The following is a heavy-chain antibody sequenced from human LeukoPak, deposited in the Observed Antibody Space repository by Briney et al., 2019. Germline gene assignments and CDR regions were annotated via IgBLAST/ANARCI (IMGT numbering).Heavy chain of an antibody. CDR2: INHSGST. CDR3: ARGLPRYCSGGSRYYGY. D-gene: IGHD2-15*01. CDR1: GGSISSGDYY. J-gene: IGHJ4*02. Sequence: PSETLSLTCTVSGGSISSGDYYWSWIRQPPGKGLEWIGEINHSGSTNYNPSLKSRVTISVDTSKNQFSLKLSSVTAADTAVYYCARGLPRYCSGGSRYYGYWGQGTLVTVSS. V-gene: IGHV4-39*07.